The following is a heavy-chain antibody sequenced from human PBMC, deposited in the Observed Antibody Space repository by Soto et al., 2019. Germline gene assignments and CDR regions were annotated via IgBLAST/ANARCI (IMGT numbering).Heavy chain of an antibody. CDR1: GFTFSSYA. CDR2: ISYDGSNK. J-gene: IGHJ4*02. CDR3: ARALRDGYSSSWGR. V-gene: IGHV3-30-3*01. D-gene: IGHD6-13*01. Sequence: GGSLRLSCAASGFTFSSYAMHWVRQAPGKGLEWVAVISYDGSNKYYADSVKGRFTISRDNSKNTLYLQMNSLRAEDTAVYYCARALRDGYSSSWGRWGQGTLVTVSS.